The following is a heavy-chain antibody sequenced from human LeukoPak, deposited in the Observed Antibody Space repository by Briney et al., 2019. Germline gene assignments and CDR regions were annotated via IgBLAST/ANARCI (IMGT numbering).Heavy chain of an antibody. V-gene: IGHV3-53*01. Sequence: GGSLRLSCAASGFTFSSYWMNWVRQAPGKGLEWVSVIYSGGTTYYADSVEGRFTISRDNSKNTLDLQMNSLRAEDTAVYYCARGTHCSSTSCSVYWGQGTLVTVSS. CDR2: IYSGGTT. D-gene: IGHD2-2*01. CDR1: GFTFSSYW. J-gene: IGHJ4*02. CDR3: ARGTHCSSTSCSVY.